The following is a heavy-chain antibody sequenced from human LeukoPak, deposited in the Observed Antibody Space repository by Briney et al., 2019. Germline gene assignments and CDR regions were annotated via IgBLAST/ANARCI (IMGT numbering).Heavy chain of an antibody. D-gene: IGHD3-22*01. CDR3: ASGMIDVVITWGNWFDP. CDR2: IYYSGST. V-gene: IGHV4-39*01. Sequence: PSETLSLTCTVSGDSISTSSYYWGWIRQPPGKGLEWLGSIYYSGSTYYNPSLKSRVTISVDTSKNQFSLNLYSVTAADTAVYYCASGMIDVVITWGNWFDPWGQGTLVTVSS. CDR1: GDSISTSSYY. J-gene: IGHJ5*02.